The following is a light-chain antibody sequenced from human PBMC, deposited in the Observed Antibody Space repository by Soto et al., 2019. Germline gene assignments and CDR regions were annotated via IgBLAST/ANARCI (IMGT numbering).Light chain of an antibody. J-gene: IGLJ1*01. CDR2: ANS. Sequence: QSVLTQPPSVSGAPGRRVTISCTGSSSNIGAGYDVHWYQHFPGIAPKLLIYANSDRPSGVPDRFSGSKSGTSASLAITGLQAEDEADYYCQSYDSSLSAYVFGTGTKVTVL. V-gene: IGLV1-40*01. CDR1: SSNIGAGYD. CDR3: QSYDSSLSAYV.